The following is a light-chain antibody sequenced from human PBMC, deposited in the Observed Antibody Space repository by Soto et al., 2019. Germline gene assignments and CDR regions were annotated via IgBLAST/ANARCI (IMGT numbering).Light chain of an antibody. J-gene: IGKJ1*01. Sequence: EIVLTQSPATLSLSPGERATLYCRASQSFSSYLAWYQQKPGQAPRLLIYDASNRATGIPARFSGSGSGTEFTLTISSLQSEDFAVYYCQQYNNWPWTFGQGTKVDI. CDR3: QQYNNWPWT. V-gene: IGKV3-11*01. CDR1: QSFSSY. CDR2: DAS.